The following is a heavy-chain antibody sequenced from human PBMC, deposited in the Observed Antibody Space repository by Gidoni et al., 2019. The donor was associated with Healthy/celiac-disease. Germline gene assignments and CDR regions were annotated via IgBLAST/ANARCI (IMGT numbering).Heavy chain of an antibody. J-gene: IGHJ4*02. D-gene: IGHD4-17*01. CDR3: ARLSERDYGDPTYYFDY. CDR1: GGSISSYY. CDR2: IYYSGST. V-gene: IGHV4-59*01. Sequence: QVQLQESGPGLVKPSETLSLTCTVSGGSISSYYWSWIRQPPGKGLEWIGYIYYSGSTNYHPSLKSRVTISVDTSKNQFSLKLSSVTAADTAVYYCARLSERDYGDPTYYFDYWGQGTLVTVSS.